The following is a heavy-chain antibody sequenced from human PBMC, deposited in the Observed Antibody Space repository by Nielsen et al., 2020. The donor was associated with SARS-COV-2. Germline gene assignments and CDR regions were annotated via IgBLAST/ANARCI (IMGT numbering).Heavy chain of an antibody. Sequence: GSLRLSCAASGFTFSSYAMSWVRQAPGKGLEWVSAISGSGGSTYYADSVKGRFTISRGNSKNTLYLQMNSLRAEDTAVYYCAKDLWFGELFTPGADYWGQGTLVTVSS. CDR2: ISGSGGST. CDR1: GFTFSSYA. D-gene: IGHD3-10*01. CDR3: AKDLWFGELFTPGADY. V-gene: IGHV3-23*01. J-gene: IGHJ4*02.